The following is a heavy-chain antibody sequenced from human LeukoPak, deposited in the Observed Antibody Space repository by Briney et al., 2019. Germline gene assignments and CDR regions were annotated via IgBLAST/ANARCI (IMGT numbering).Heavy chain of an antibody. CDR1: GFTFSDHY. J-gene: IGHJ4*02. CDR2: IRNKANSYTT. D-gene: IGHD1-26*01. CDR3: AREWDSGSYYLGYFDY. Sequence: GGSLRLSCAASGFTFSDHYIDWVRQAPGKGLEWVGRIRNKANSYTTEYAASVKGRFTISRDDSKNSLYLQMNSLKCEDTDVYYCAREWDSGSYYLGYFDYWGQGTLVTVSS. V-gene: IGHV3-72*01.